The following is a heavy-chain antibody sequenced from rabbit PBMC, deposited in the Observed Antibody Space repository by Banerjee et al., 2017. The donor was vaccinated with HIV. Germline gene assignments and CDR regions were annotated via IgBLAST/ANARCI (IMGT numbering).Heavy chain of an antibody. V-gene: IGHV1S45*01. D-gene: IGHD1-1*01. CDR2: IDAGTSGST. J-gene: IGHJ4*01. CDR3: AREGVNIGGGYL. Sequence: QEQLEESGGGLVKPEGSLTLTCTASGFTLSSYWICWVRQAPGKGLEWIACIDAGTSGSTWYASWAKGRFTISKASSTTVTLQMTSLTAADTATYFCAREGVNIGGGYLWGPGTLVTVS. CDR1: GFTLSSYW.